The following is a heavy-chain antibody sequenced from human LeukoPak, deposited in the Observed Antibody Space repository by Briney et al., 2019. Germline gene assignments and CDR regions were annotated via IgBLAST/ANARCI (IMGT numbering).Heavy chain of an antibody. D-gene: IGHD1-26*01. CDR2: ISGSGCST. CDR3: AAEETRFLSVGATFFDY. V-gene: IGHV3-23*01. J-gene: IGHJ4*02. CDR1: GFTFSSYA. Sequence: GGSLRLSCAASGFTFSSYAMSWVRQAPGKGLEWVSAISGSGCSTYYADSVKGRFTISRDNSKNTLYLQMNSLRAEDTAVYYCAAEETRFLSVGATFFDYWGQGTLVTVSS.